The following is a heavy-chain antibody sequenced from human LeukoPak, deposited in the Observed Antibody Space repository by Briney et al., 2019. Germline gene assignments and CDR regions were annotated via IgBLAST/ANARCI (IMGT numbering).Heavy chain of an antibody. V-gene: IGHV3-48*04. Sequence: GGSLRLSCAAAVFTFSSYGMSWVRQAPGKGLEWVSYSSSSGSTIYYADSVKGRFTISRDNAKNSLYLQMNSLRAEDTAVYYCARDVYYGSGSPRLDYWGQGTLVTVSS. D-gene: IGHD3-10*01. CDR3: ARDVYYGSGSPRLDY. J-gene: IGHJ4*02. CDR2: SSSSGSTI. CDR1: VFTFSSYG.